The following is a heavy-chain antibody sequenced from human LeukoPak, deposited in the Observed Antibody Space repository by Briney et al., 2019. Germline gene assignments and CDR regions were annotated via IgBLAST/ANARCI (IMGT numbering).Heavy chain of an antibody. D-gene: IGHD6-13*01. V-gene: IGHV4-61*02. Sequence: SETLSLTCTVSGGSISSGSYYWSWIRQPAGKGLEWIGRIYTGGSTNYNPSLKSRVTISVDTSKNQFSLKLSSVTAADTAVYYCARAQDSWYVYWGQGTLVTVSS. CDR3: ARAQDSWYVY. CDR2: IYTGGST. J-gene: IGHJ4*02. CDR1: GGSISSGSYY.